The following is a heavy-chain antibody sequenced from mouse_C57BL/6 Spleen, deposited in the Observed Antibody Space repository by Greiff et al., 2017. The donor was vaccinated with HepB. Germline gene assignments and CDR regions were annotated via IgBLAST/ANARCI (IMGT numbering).Heavy chain of an antibody. D-gene: IGHD2-1*01. CDR1: GYTFTDYE. V-gene: IGHV1-15*01. CDR2: IDPETGGT. J-gene: IGHJ3*01. Sequence: VQLQQSGAELVRPGASVTLSCKASGYTFTDYEMHWVKQTPVHGLEWIGAIDPETGGTAYNQKFKGKAILTADKSSSTAYMELRSLTSEDSAVYYCTRGDYGNYAFAYWGQGTLVTVSA. CDR3: TRGDYGNYAFAY.